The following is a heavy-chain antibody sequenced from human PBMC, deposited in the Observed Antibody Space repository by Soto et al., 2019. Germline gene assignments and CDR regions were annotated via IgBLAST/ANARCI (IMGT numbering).Heavy chain of an antibody. CDR2: ISGSDNST. V-gene: IGHV3-23*01. CDR1: GFTFSSYA. D-gene: IGHD6-13*01. Sequence: GGSLRLSCAASGFTFSSYAMSWVRQAPGKGLEWVSAISGSDNSTYYADSVKGRFTISRDNSKNTLYLQMSSLRSEDTAVYYCARESAGYSSSWYSFWGQGTLVTVSS. J-gene: IGHJ4*02. CDR3: ARESAGYSSSWYSF.